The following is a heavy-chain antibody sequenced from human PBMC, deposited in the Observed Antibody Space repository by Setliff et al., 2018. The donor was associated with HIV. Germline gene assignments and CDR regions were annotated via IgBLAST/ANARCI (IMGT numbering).Heavy chain of an antibody. Sequence: SETLSLTCAVYGGSFSGFYWTFIRQSPGKGLEWIGEVTHSGTTTYDPSLKRRITISVDTSKNQFSLKLTSVTAADMGVYYCSRGRKKTLAVSGTRYFDFWCQGTLVTVSS. J-gene: IGHJ4*02. CDR3: SRGRKKTLAVSGTRYFDF. CDR1: GGSFSGFY. CDR2: VTHSGTT. V-gene: IGHV4-34*01. D-gene: IGHD6-19*01.